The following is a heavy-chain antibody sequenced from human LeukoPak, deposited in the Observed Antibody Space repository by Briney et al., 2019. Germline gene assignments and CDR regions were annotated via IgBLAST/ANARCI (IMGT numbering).Heavy chain of an antibody. CDR1: GYTFTGYY. CDR3: ARSTLVVVTDPSLDY. V-gene: IGHV1-2*02. Sequence: PRASVKVSCKASGYTFTGYYIHWVRQAPGQGLEWMGWINPNSGGTNYAQTFQGRVTMTRDTSISTAYMELSRLRSDDTAVRYCARSTLVVVTDPSLDYWGQGTLVTVSS. J-gene: IGHJ4*02. CDR2: INPNSGGT. D-gene: IGHD2-21*02.